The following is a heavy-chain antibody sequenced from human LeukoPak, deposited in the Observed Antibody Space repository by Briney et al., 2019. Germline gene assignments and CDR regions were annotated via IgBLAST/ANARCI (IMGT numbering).Heavy chain of an antibody. D-gene: IGHD3-10*01. Sequence: ASVKVSCKASGYTFTSYYMHWVRQAPGQGLEWMGWISAYNGNTNYAQKLQGRVTMTTDTSTSTAYMELRSLRSDDTAVYYCARVILWFGELSHFDYWGQGTLVTVSS. CDR2: ISAYNGNT. CDR1: GYTFTSYY. V-gene: IGHV1-18*04. J-gene: IGHJ4*02. CDR3: ARVILWFGELSHFDY.